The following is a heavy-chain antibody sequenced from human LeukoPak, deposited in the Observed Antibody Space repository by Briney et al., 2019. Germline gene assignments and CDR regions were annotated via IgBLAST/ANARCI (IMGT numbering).Heavy chain of an antibody. Sequence: GGSLRLSCAASGFPFNRNWMHWVRHAPDKGRVWVARIKGDATYANYADSVKGRFTISRDNAKNTVYLQMNSLRVEDTAVYYCARDNDFWSLDYWGQGILVTVSS. CDR3: ARDNDFWSLDY. CDR1: GFPFNRNW. J-gene: IGHJ4*02. D-gene: IGHD3-3*01. CDR2: IKGDATYA. V-gene: IGHV3-74*01.